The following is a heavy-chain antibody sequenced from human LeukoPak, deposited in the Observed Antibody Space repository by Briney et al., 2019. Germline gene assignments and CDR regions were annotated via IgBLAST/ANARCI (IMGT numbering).Heavy chain of an antibody. CDR3: AKENYYDSSGYPN. D-gene: IGHD3-22*01. Sequence: GGFLRLSCSASGFTFSDYWMMWVRQAPGKGLEWVSAISGSGGSTYYADSVKGRFTISRDNSKNTLYLQMNSLRAEDTAVYYCAKENYYDSSGYPNWGQGTLVTVSS. CDR1: GFTFSDYW. CDR2: ISGSGGST. V-gene: IGHV3-23*01. J-gene: IGHJ4*02.